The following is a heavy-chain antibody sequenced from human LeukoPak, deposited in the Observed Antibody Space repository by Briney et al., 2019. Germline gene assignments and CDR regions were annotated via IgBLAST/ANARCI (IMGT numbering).Heavy chain of an antibody. J-gene: IGHJ4*02. Sequence: SETLSLTCTISGGSISSSSYYWGWIRQPPGKGLEWIGSIYYSGSTYYNPSLKSRVTISVDTSKNQFSLKLSSVTAADTAVYYCARSLGIAVAGFDYWGQGTLVTVSS. D-gene: IGHD6-19*01. CDR1: GGSISSSSYY. CDR2: IYYSGST. CDR3: ARSLGIAVAGFDY. V-gene: IGHV4-39*01.